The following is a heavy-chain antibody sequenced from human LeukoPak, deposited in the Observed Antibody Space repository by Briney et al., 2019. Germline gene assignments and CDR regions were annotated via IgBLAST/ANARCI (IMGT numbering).Heavy chain of an antibody. V-gene: IGHV4-38-2*02. CDR2: IYHSGST. D-gene: IGHD3-22*01. J-gene: IGHJ4*02. Sequence: SETLSLTCTVSGYSISSGYYWGWIRQPPGKGLEWIGSIYHSGSTYYNPSLKSRVTISVDTSKNQFSLKLSSVTAADTAVYYCAREGATYYYDSRGYPPADYWGQGTLVTVSS. CDR1: GYSISSGYY. CDR3: AREGATYYYDSRGYPPADY.